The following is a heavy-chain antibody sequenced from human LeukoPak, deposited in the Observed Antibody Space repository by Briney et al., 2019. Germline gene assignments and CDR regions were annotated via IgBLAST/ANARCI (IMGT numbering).Heavy chain of an antibody. D-gene: IGHD6-13*01. CDR1: GGSISSYY. V-gene: IGHV4-4*07. Sequence: PSETLSLTCTVSGGSISSYYWSWIRQPAGKGLEWIGRIYTSGSTNYNPSLKSRVTMSVGTSKNQFSLKLSSVTAADTAVYYCARSTAAGNSGNYYYYYMDVWGKGTTVTVSS. J-gene: IGHJ6*03. CDR2: IYTSGST. CDR3: ARSTAAGNSGNYYYYYMDV.